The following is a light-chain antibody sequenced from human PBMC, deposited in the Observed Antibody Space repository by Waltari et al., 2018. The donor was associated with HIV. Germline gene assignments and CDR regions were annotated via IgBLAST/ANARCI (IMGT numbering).Light chain of an antibody. J-gene: IGLJ3*02. Sequence: QSVLTQPPSASGAPGQTVTISCSGSNSNIGISTVNWYQQFPGTAPKLLSYDNNQRPSGVPDRFSGSKSGTSASLAIRGVQSEDEADYYCAAWDDRLDGPWVFGGGTKLTVL. CDR2: DNN. V-gene: IGLV1-44*01. CDR3: AAWDDRLDGPWV. CDR1: NSNIGIST.